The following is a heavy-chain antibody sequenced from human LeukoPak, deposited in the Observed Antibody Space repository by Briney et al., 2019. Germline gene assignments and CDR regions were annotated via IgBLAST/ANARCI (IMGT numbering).Heavy chain of an antibody. CDR2: IYVDGRTT. CDR1: GFTFSNYW. CDR3: ARDYVLMVYAGDAFDI. V-gene: IGHV3-74*01. Sequence: GGSLRLSCVASGFTFSNYWMHWVRQPPGKGLVWVSRIYVDGRTTNYADSVKGRFTISRDNAKNSLYLQMNSLRAEDTAVYYCARDYVLMVYAGDAFDIWGQGTMVTVSS. J-gene: IGHJ3*02. D-gene: IGHD2-8*01.